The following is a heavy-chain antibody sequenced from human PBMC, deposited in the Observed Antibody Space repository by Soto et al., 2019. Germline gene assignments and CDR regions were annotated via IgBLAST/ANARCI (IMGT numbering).Heavy chain of an antibody. CDR1: GFTLSRYW. V-gene: IGHV3-74*01. D-gene: IGHD3-10*01. CDR3: ARDIAYSNYYGPSDY. J-gene: IGHJ4*02. CDR2: INSDGSST. Sequence: HPGGSLRLSCATSGFTLSRYWMHWVRQAPGKGLVWVSRINSDGSSTTYADSVKGRFTISRDNAKNTLYLQMNSLRAEDTAMYYCARDIAYSNYYGPSDYWGQGTLVTVSS.